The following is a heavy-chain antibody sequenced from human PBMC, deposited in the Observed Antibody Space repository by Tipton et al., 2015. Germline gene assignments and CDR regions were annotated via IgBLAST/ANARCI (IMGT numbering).Heavy chain of an antibody. Sequence: TLSLTCTVSGGSVSSARYYWSWIRQPPGKGLEWIGCINYSGSTTYNPSLKSRVTISVDKSKNQFSLKLSSVTAADTAVYYCARIFKSTGWFDPWGQGTLVTVSS. CDR2: INYSGST. D-gene: IGHD2/OR15-2a*01. V-gene: IGHV4-61*01. CDR3: ARIFKSTGWFDP. CDR1: GGSVSSARYY. J-gene: IGHJ5*02.